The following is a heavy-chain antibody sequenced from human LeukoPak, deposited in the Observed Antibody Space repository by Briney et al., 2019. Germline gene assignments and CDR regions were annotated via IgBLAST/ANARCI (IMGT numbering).Heavy chain of an antibody. J-gene: IGHJ4*02. V-gene: IGHV3-48*02. Sequence: GGSLRLSCAASGFTFSSYTMNWVRQTPGKGLEWVSYISSSSTTIYYADSVRGRFTISRDNAKNSLYLQMNSLRDDDTAVYYCARPRGSTWYGTFDYWGQGTLVTVSS. CDR1: GFTFSSYT. CDR3: ARPRGSTWYGTFDY. D-gene: IGHD6-13*01. CDR2: ISSSSTTI.